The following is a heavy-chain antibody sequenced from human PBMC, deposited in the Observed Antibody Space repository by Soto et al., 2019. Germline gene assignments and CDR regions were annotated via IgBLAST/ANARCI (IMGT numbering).Heavy chain of an antibody. Sequence: QVQLVESGGDVVQPGRSLRLSCEVSGFTFGDFGIHWVRQAPGKGLEWVTVIWADGTNKYYADSVKGRFTVSRDNSKNTLYLQMHSLRVEDTAVYYCARDLVTLAAMDVWGPGTTVLVSS. V-gene: IGHV3-33*01. CDR3: ARDLVTLAAMDV. J-gene: IGHJ6*02. CDR2: IWADGTNK. D-gene: IGHD3-16*01. CDR1: GFTFGDFG.